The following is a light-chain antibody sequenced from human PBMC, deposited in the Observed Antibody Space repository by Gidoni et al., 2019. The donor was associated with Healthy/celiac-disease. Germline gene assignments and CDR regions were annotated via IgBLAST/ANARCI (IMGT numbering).Light chain of an antibody. CDR1: QSVSSSY. CDR3: QQYGSSQVT. J-gene: IGKJ4*01. CDR2: GAS. Sequence: EIVLTQSPGTLSLSPGERATLSCRASQSVSSSYLAWYQQKPGQAPRLLIYGASSRATGIPDRFSGSGSGTDFTLTINRLEPEDFAVYYCQQYGSSQVTFGGGTKVEIK. V-gene: IGKV3-20*01.